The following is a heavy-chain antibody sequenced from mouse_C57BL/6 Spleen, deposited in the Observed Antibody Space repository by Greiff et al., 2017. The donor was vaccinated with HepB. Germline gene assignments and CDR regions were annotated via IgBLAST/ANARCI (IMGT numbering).Heavy chain of an antibody. CDR1: GYAFSSYW. CDR3: ARLGVITPVVAKYFDS. J-gene: IGHJ2*01. Sequence: QVQLQQSGAELVKPGASVKISCKASGYAFSSYWMNWVKQRPGKGLEWIGQIYPGDGDTNYNGKFKGKATLTADKSSSTAYMQLSSLTSEDSAVYFCARLGVITPVVAKYFDSWGQGTTLTVSS. D-gene: IGHD1-1*01. CDR2: IYPGDGDT. V-gene: IGHV1-80*01.